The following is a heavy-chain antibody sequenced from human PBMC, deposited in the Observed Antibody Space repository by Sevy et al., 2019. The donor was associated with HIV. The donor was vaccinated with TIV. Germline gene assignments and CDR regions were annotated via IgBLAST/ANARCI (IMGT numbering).Heavy chain of an antibody. V-gene: IGHV3-23*01. Sequence: GGSLRLSCAASGFTFSNYAMSWVRQTPGKGLEWVSAISGSADATYYTDSVKGRFTISRDNSKNTVYLQMNSLRAEDTAVCYCVKEVSQYSYSDYWGQGTLVTVSS. CDR2: ISGSADAT. J-gene: IGHJ4*02. CDR3: VKEVSQYSYSDY. CDR1: GFTFSNYA. D-gene: IGHD5-18*01.